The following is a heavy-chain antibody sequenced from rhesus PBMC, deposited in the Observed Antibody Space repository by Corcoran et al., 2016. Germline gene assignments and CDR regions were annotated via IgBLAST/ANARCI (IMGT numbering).Heavy chain of an antibody. J-gene: IGHJ4*01. CDR2: IYGSGGST. CDR1: GGSISSSKW. D-gene: IGHD6-31*01. CDR3: ARPWGIAAAGSDY. Sequence: QVQLQESGPAVVKPSETLSLTCAVSGGSISSSKWWSWIRQYPGKGLEWIGGIYGSGGSTEYNPSLKSRVTISKDTFKNQFSLKMSSVTAAATAVYYCARPWGIAAAGSDYWGQGVLVTVSS. V-gene: IGHV4-93*01.